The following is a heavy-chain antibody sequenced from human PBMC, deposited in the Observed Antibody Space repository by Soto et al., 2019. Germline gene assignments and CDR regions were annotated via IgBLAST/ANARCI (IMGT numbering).Heavy chain of an antibody. J-gene: IGHJ6*02. D-gene: IGHD3-3*01. CDR2: ISGSAGSI. CDR1: EFTFSNYT. V-gene: IGHV3-23*01. CDR3: AKGMAILHNYYAMDV. Sequence: GSLRLSCTASEFTFSNYTMSWVRQAPGKGLEWVSSISGSAGSIYYADSVKGRFTVSRDNSKDTLYLEMNTLRAEDTAVYYCAKGMAILHNYYAMDVWGQGTTVTVSS.